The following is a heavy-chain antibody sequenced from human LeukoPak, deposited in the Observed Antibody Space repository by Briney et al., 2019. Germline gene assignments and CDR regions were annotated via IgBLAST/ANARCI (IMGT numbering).Heavy chain of an antibody. CDR3: AKTSGRDGYNFDY. Sequence: GGSLRLSCAASGFTFSSYAMSWVRQVPGKGLEWVSGISGSSGSTYYADSVKGRFTIPRDNSKNTLDLQMNSLRAEDTALYYCAKTSGRDGYNFDYWGQGILVTVSS. V-gene: IGHV3-23*01. CDR2: ISGSSGST. CDR1: GFTFSSYA. D-gene: IGHD5-24*01. J-gene: IGHJ4*02.